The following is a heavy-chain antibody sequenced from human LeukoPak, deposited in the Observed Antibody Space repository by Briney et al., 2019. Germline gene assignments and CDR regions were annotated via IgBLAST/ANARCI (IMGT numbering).Heavy chain of an antibody. J-gene: IGHJ5*02. D-gene: IGHD6-6*01. Sequence: GGSLRLSCAASGFTLSSYSMNWVRQAPGKGLEWVSSISSSSSYIYYADSVKGRFTISRDNAKNSLYLQMNSLRAEDTAVYYCAKTRPEYSSSSPGFDPWSQGTLVTVSS. CDR3: AKTRPEYSSSSPGFDP. CDR1: GFTLSSYS. CDR2: ISSSSSYI. V-gene: IGHV3-21*01.